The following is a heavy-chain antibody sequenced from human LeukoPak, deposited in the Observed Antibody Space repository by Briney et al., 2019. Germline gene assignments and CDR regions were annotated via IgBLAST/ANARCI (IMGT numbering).Heavy chain of an antibody. CDR3: ARDSLRFIYGSGSYSDY. J-gene: IGHJ4*02. D-gene: IGHD3-10*01. Sequence: ASVKVSCKASGGTFSSYAINWVRQATGQGLEWMGRMNPNSGNTGYAQKLQGRVTMTTDTSTSTAYMELRSLRSDDTAVYYCARDSLRFIYGSGSYSDYWGQGTLVTVSS. V-gene: IGHV1-8*02. CDR2: MNPNSGNT. CDR1: GGTFSSYA.